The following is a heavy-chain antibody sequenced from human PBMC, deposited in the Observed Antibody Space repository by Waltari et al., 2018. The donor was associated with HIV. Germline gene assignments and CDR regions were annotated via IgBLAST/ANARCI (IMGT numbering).Heavy chain of an antibody. CDR1: GLTFSRYS. CDR2: ISSSSSTI. V-gene: IGHV3-48*01. Sequence: EVQLVESGGGLVQPGGSLRLSCAAAGLTFSRYSMSWGRQAPGKGLEWVSYISSSSSTIYYADSVKGRFTISRDNAKNSLYLQMNSLRAEDTAVYYCAREYGPYFDYWGQGTLVTVSS. J-gene: IGHJ4*02. CDR3: AREYGPYFDY. D-gene: IGHD3-10*01.